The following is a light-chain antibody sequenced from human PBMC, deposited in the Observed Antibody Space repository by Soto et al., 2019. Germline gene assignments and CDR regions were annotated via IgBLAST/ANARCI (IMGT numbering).Light chain of an antibody. Sequence: EDILTQSLATFSLHPGDRDALSCRASQSVGTSLAWYQQKPGQTPRLLIYEAAIRATGIPARFSASGSGTDFILTISSLAPEDFAVYFCQQRFSWPLTFGGGTKVDI. V-gene: IGKV3-11*01. J-gene: IGKJ4*01. CDR2: EAA. CDR3: QQRFSWPLT. CDR1: QSVGTS.